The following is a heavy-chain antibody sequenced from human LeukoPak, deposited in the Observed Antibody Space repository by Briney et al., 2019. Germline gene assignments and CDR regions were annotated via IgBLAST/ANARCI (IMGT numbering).Heavy chain of an antibody. J-gene: IGHJ4*02. V-gene: IGHV3-7*01. CDR3: ARDKSYGDSSDY. CDR1: GGSISSSYYY. D-gene: IGHD4-17*01. Sequence: ETLSLTCTVSGGSISSSYYYWGWVRQAPGKGLEWVANIKQDGSEKYYVDSVKGRFTISRDNAKNSLYLQMNSLRAEDTAVYYCARDKSYGDSSDYWGQGTLVTVSS. CDR2: IKQDGSEK.